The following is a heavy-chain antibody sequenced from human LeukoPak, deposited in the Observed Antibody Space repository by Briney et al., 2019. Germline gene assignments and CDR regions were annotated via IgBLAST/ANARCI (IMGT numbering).Heavy chain of an antibody. Sequence: SETLSLTCTVSGGSISIYYLSWIRQPPGKGLGWIGYIYYSGSTNCNPSLKSRVTISVDTSKNPFSLKLSSVTAADTAVYYCARGDYYDSSGYSNWFDPWGQGTLVTVSS. CDR3: ARGDYYDSSGYSNWFDP. D-gene: IGHD3-22*01. J-gene: IGHJ5*02. CDR1: GGSISIYY. V-gene: IGHV4-59*01. CDR2: IYYSGST.